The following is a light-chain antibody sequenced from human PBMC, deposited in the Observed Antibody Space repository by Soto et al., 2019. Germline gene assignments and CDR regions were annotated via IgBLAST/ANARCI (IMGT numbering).Light chain of an antibody. CDR3: QQYGDSTVT. CDR2: DAS. Sequence: EIVMTQSPGTLSLSPGERATLSCRASQSVNSYLAWYQQKPGQAPRLLISDASDRATGIPDRFSGSGSGTDFTLTISRLVPEDFAVYYCQQYGDSTVTFGQGTKVDIX. CDR1: QSVNSY. J-gene: IGKJ1*01. V-gene: IGKV3-20*01.